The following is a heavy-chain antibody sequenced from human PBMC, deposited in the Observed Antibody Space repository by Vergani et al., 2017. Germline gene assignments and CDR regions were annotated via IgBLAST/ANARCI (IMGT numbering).Heavy chain of an antibody. J-gene: IGHJ5*02. CDR2: IYHSGST. CDR1: GYSISSGYY. V-gene: IGHV4-38-2*01. CDR3: ASTVYWFDP. D-gene: IGHD4-11*01. Sequence: QVQLQESGPGLVKPSETLSLTCAVSGYSISSGYYWGWIRQPPGKGLEWIGSIYHSGSTYYNPSLKSRVTISVDTSKNQFSLKLSSVTAADTAVYYCASTVYWFDPGGQGTLVTVSS.